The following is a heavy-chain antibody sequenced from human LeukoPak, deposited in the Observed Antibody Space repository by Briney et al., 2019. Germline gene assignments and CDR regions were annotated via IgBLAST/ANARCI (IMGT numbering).Heavy chain of an antibody. CDR2: IYYSGST. Sequence: PSETLSLTCTVSGGSISSGSHYWGWIRQPPGKGLEWIGSIYYSGSTYYNPSLKSRVTISVDTSKNQFSLKLSSVTAADTAVYYCASQDYGGNFDYWGQGTLVTVSS. CDR1: GGSISSGSHY. V-gene: IGHV4-39*07. J-gene: IGHJ4*02. CDR3: ASQDYGGNFDY. D-gene: IGHD4-23*01.